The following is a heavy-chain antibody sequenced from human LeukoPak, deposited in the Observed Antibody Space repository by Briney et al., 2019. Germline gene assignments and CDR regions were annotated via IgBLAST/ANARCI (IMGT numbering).Heavy chain of an antibody. CDR1: GYSISSGYY. CDR3: ARLLGFWSGYSDY. CDR2: IYHSGST. Sequence: PSETLSLTCAVSGYSISSGYYWGWIRQPPGKGLEWIGSIYHSGSTYYNPSLKSRVTISVDTSKNQFSLKLSSVTAADTAVYYCARLLGFWSGYSDYWGQGTLVTVSS. V-gene: IGHV4-38-2*01. D-gene: IGHD3-3*01. J-gene: IGHJ4*02.